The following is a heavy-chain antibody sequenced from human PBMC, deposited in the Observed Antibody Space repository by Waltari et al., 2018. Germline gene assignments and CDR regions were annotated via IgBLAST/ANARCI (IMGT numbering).Heavy chain of an antibody. D-gene: IGHD1-1*01. V-gene: IGHV4-34*01. CDR3: AGPVCCYKWGSDSLQH. J-gene: IGHJ4*01. Sequence: QAELQQWGAGLLKRSETLSLRCAFSGFSFAGSTGSWIRHSPGTGLAWIADVYPTGGAKYSQSLRVRGVGEADIAHSRFHLHLPAVTAADKAVYYCAGPVCCYKWGSDSLQHWGQGTPVIVS. CDR2: VYPTGGA. CDR1: GFSFAGST.